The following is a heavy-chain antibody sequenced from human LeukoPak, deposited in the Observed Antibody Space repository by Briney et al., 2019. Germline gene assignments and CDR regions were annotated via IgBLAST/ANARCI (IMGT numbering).Heavy chain of an antibody. CDR2: ISSSSSYI. CDR1: GFTFSSYA. CDR3: ARDVAAISY. J-gene: IGHJ4*02. V-gene: IGHV3-21*01. Sequence: GGSLRLSCAASGFTFSSYAVSWVRQAPGKGLEWVSSISSSSSYIYYADSVKGRFTISRDNAKNSLYLQMNSLRAEDTAVYYCARDVAAISYWGQGTLVTVSS. D-gene: IGHD2-15*01.